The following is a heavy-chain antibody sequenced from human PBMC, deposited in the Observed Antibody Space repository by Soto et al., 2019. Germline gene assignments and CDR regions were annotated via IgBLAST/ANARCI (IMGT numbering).Heavy chain of an antibody. CDR3: ARDVAGTFDY. Sequence: QVQLVESGGGVVQPGRSLRLSCAASGFTFSSYGMHWVRQAPGKGLEWVAVIWYDGSNKYYADSVKGRFTISRDNSKNTLYLEMNSLRAEDTAVYYCARDVAGTFDYWGQGTLVTVSS. J-gene: IGHJ4*02. D-gene: IGHD6-13*01. CDR2: IWYDGSNK. V-gene: IGHV3-33*01. CDR1: GFTFSSYG.